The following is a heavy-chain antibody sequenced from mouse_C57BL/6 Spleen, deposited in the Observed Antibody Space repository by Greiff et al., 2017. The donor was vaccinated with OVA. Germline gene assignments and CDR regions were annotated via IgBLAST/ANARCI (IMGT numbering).Heavy chain of an antibody. CDR1: GYTFTSYW. V-gene: IGHV1-53*01. CDR3: ARNEGSMRDYYAMDD. Sequence: VQLQQSGTELVKPGASVKLSCKASGYTFTSYWMHWVKQRPGQGLEWIGNINPCNGGTNYNEKFKSKATLTVDKSSSTAYMQLSSLTSEDSAVYYGARNEGSMRDYYAMDDWGQGTSVTVSS. CDR2: INPCNGGT. J-gene: IGHJ4*01.